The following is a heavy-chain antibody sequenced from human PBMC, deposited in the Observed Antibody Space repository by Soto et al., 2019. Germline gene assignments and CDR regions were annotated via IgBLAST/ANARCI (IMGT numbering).Heavy chain of an antibody. Sequence: GESLKISCQGSGYAFSSYWIAWVRQMPVEGLGGMGIIYPGDSDTRYSPSFQGQVTISVDKSITTAYLQWSSLKASDTAMYYCARGYCTATICDPWFDPWGQGGLVTVSS. CDR1: GYAFSSYW. J-gene: IGHJ5*02. CDR2: IYPGDSDT. D-gene: IGHD2-8*02. CDR3: ARGYCTATICDPWFDP. V-gene: IGHV5-51*01.